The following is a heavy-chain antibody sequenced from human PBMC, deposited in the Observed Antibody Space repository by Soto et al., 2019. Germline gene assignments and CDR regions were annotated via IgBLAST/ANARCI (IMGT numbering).Heavy chain of an antibody. CDR1: GFTFSSYW. V-gene: IGHV3-7*01. Sequence: GGSLRLSCAASGFTFSSYWMSWVRQAPGKGLERVANIKQDGSEKYYVDSVKGRFTISRDNAKNSLYLQMNSLRAEDTAVYYCAREYYDILTGYYDSYYFDYWGQGTLVTVSS. D-gene: IGHD3-9*01. J-gene: IGHJ4*02. CDR2: IKQDGSEK. CDR3: AREYYDILTGYYDSYYFDY.